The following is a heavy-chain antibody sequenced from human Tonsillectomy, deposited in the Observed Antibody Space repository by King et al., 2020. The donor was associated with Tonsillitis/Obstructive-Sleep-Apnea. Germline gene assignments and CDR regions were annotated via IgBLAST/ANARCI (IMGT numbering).Heavy chain of an antibody. CDR1: GFTFGDYA. V-gene: IGHV3-49*04. Sequence: VQLVESGGGLVQPGRSLRLSCTASGFTFGDYAMSWVRQAPGKGLEWVGFIRSKAYGGTTEYAASVKGRFTISRDDSKSIAYLQMNSLKTADTAVYYCTRDPFVLPYSYYYSMDVWGKGTTVTVSS. D-gene: IGHD2-8*02. CDR3: TRDPFVLPYSYYYSMDV. CDR2: IRSKAYGGTT. J-gene: IGHJ6*03.